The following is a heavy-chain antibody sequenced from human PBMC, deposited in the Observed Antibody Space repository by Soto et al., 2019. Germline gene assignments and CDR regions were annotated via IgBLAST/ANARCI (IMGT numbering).Heavy chain of an antibody. CDR2: INAANGDT. J-gene: IGHJ5*02. V-gene: IGHV1-3*01. CDR1: GYTFTSYG. CDR3: VRRHVSATGIDWFDP. Sequence: ASVKVSCKASGYTFTSYGIHWVRQAPGQRLEWMGWINAANGDTKYSPKFQGRVTITRDTSASTAYMELSSLRSEDTAVYYCVRRHVSATGIDWFDPWAREPWSPSPQ. D-gene: IGHD6-13*01.